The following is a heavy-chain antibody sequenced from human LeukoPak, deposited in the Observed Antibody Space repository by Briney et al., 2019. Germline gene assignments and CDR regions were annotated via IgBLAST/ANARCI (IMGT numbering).Heavy chain of an antibody. Sequence: SQTLSLTCTVSGGSISSGGYYWSWIRQHPGKGLEWIGYIYYSGSTYYNPSLESRVTISVDTSKNQFSLKLSSVTAADTAVYYCARSLYYDFWSGYSAPYYYYGMDVWGQGTTVTVSS. J-gene: IGHJ6*02. CDR1: GGSISSGGYY. CDR2: IYYSGST. CDR3: ARSLYYDFWSGYSAPYYYYGMDV. V-gene: IGHV4-31*03. D-gene: IGHD3-3*01.